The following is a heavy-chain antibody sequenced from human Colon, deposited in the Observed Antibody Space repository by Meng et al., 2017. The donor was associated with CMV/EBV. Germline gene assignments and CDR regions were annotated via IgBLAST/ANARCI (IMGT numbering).Heavy chain of an antibody. Sequence: GESLKISCAASGFTFGNYAMSWVRQAPGKGLEWVSVIYNGASSTYYADSVRGRFTISRDNSKNTLYLQVNSLRAEDTAVYYCVVKGSAWFDYWGQGTLVTVSS. V-gene: IGHV3-23*03. D-gene: IGHD2-21*01. J-gene: IGHJ4*02. CDR1: GFTFGNYA. CDR3: VVKGSAWFDY. CDR2: IYNGASST.